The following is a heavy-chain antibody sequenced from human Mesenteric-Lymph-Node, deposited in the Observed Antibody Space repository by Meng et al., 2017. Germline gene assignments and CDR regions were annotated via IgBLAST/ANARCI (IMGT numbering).Heavy chain of an antibody. V-gene: IGHV3-30*04. CDR1: GFTFSSYA. Sequence: GESLKISCAASGFTFSSYAMHWVRQAPGKGLEWVAVISYDGSNKYYADSVKGRFTISRDNSKNTLYLQMNSLRAEDTAVFFCARISPTETTSAGYFDYWGQGTLVTVSS. D-gene: IGHD1-1*01. CDR2: ISYDGSNK. CDR3: ARISPTETTSAGYFDY. J-gene: IGHJ4*02.